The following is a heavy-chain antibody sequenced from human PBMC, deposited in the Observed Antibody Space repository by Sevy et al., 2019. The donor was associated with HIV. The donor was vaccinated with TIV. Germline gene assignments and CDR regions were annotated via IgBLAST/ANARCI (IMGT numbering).Heavy chain of an antibody. J-gene: IGHJ4*02. V-gene: IGHV3-23*01. CDR3: ATDVGPIMFDY. CDR1: GFTFSNYA. CDR2: ISNSGTNT. Sequence: GGSLRLSCPVSGFTFSNYAMSWVRQAPGRGLEWVSTISNSGTNTHYAYSVKGRFTISRDNSKNTLYLEMNSLRAEDTAIYYCATDVGPIMFDYWGQGTLVTVSS. D-gene: IGHD1-26*01.